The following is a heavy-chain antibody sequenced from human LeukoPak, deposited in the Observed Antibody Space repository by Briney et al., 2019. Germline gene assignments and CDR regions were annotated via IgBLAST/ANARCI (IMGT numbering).Heavy chain of an antibody. CDR2: IYYSGST. Sequence: SETLSLTCTVSGGSISSYYWSWIRQPPGKGLEWIGYIYYSGSTNYNPSLKSRVTISVDTSKNQFSLKLSSVTAADAAVYYCARHYGPSPGSGWFYFDYWGQGTLVTVSS. D-gene: IGHD6-19*01. V-gene: IGHV4-59*08. CDR1: GGSISSYY. J-gene: IGHJ4*02. CDR3: ARHYGPSPGSGWFYFDY.